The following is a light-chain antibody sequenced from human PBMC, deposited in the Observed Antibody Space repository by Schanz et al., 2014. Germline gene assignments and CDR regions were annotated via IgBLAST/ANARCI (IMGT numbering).Light chain of an antibody. V-gene: IGKV1-5*01. CDR2: DAS. J-gene: IGKJ1*01. Sequence: DIPMTQSPSTLSASVGDKVTITCRASQSISTWLAWYQQKPGKAPSLLIYDASNLESGVPSRFSGSGSGTEFTLTISSLQPDDFATYYCQQYNRYPTTFGQGTKVEIK. CDR3: QQYNRYPTT. CDR1: QSISTW.